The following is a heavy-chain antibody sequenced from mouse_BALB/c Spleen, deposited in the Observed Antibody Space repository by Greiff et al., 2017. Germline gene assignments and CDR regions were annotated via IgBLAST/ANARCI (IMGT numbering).Heavy chain of an antibody. CDR1: GFTFSSYG. V-gene: IGHV5-6*03. J-gene: IGHJ4*01. Sequence: EVNVVESGGGLVKPGGSLKLSCAASGFTFSSYGMSWVRQTPDKRLEWVATISSGGSYTYYPDSVKGRFTISRDNAKNTLYLQMSSLKSEDTAMYYCARPLFTTVVANYAMDYWGQGTSVTVSS. CDR2: ISSGGSYT. CDR3: ARPLFTTVVANYAMDY. D-gene: IGHD1-1*01.